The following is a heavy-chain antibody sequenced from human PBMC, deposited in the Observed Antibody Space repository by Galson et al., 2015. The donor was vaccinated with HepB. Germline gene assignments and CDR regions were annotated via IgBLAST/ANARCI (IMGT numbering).Heavy chain of an antibody. CDR3: ARVEYSSSWYGGGEYYFDY. Sequence: QSGAEVKKPGASVKVSCKASGYTFTSYGISWVRQAPGQGLEWMGWISAYNGNTNYAQKLQGRVTMTTDTSTSTAYMELRSLRSDDTAVYYCARVEYSSSWYGGGEYYFDYWGQGTLVTVSS. V-gene: IGHV1-18*04. CDR1: GYTFTSYG. J-gene: IGHJ4*02. D-gene: IGHD6-13*01. CDR2: ISAYNGNT.